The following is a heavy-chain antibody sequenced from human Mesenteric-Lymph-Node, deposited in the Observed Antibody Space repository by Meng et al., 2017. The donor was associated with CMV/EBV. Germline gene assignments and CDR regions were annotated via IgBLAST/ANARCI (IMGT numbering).Heavy chain of an antibody. V-gene: IGHV3-23*01. CDR2: ISGSYGST. CDR3: AKRSPQGTYYYDN. CDR1: GFTFSSYA. Sequence: CEASGFTFSSYAMSWVRQAPGKGLEWVSGISGSYGSTYYADSVKGRFTISRDNSKNTLGLQMNSLSAEDTAIYYCAKRSPQGTYYYDNWGQGTLVTVSS. D-gene: IGHD3-10*01. J-gene: IGHJ4*02.